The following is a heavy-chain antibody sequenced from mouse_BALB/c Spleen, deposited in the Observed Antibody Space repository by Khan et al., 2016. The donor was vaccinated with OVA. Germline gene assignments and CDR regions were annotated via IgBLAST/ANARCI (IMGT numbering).Heavy chain of an antibody. CDR3: AREGLRDVALDY. CDR1: GYTFTSYD. J-gene: IGHJ4*01. CDR2: IFPGDGST. D-gene: IGHD2-4*01. V-gene: IGHV1S56*01. Sequence: QVQLQQSGPELVKPGTLVKISCQASGYTFTSYDTNWVKQRLGQGHEWIGWIFPGDGSTKYNQKVKGKATLTADKSSSKAYMQFSSLTPENSAVYFCAREGLRDVALDYWGQGTSVTVSS.